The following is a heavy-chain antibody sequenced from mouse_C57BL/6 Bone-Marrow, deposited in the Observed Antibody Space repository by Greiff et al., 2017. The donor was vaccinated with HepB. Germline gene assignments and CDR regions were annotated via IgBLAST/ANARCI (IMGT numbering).Heavy chain of an antibody. CDR1: GYAFSSSW. CDR2: IYPGDGDT. Sequence: VQLQQSGPELVKPGASVKISCKASGYAFSSSWMNWVKQRPGKGLEWIGRIYPGDGDTNYNGKFKGKATLTADKSSSTAYMQLSSLTSEDSAVYFCAPRGYSMDYWGQGTSVTVSS. CDR3: APRGYSMDY. J-gene: IGHJ4*01. V-gene: IGHV1-82*01.